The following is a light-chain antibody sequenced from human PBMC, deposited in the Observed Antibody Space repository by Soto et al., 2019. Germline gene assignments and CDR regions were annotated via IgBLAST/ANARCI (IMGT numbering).Light chain of an antibody. V-gene: IGKV3-11*01. CDR1: QTVSSK. Sequence: EIVLTQSPATLSSSPGERATLSCRASQTVSSKLAWYQHKPGQAPRLLIYDTSNRATGNPARFSGSGSGTDFTLTISSLEPEDFAVYYCHQRKSWPRTFGQGTKVDIK. CDR2: DTS. CDR3: HQRKSWPRT. J-gene: IGKJ1*01.